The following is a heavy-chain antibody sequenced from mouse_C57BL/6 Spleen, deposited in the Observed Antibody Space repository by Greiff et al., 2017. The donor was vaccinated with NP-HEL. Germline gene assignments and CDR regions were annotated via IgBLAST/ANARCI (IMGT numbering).Heavy chain of an antibody. CDR3: ARALYDYDGGYAMDY. V-gene: IGHV5-16*01. J-gene: IGHJ4*01. Sequence: EVKLMESEGGLVQPGSSMKLSCTASGFTFSDYYMAWVRQGPEKGLEWVANINYDGSSTYYLDSLKSRFIISRDNAKNILYLQMSSLESEDTATYYCARALYDYDGGYAMDYWGQGTAVTVSS. D-gene: IGHD2-4*01. CDR2: INYDGSST. CDR1: GFTFSDYY.